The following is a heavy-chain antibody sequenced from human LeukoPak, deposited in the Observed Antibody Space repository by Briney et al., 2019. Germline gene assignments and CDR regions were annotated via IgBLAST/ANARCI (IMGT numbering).Heavy chain of an antibody. Sequence: PGGSLRLSCAASGFTFSSYAMSWVRQAPGKGLEWVAVIWYDGSNKYYADSVKGRFTISRDNSKNTLYLQMNSLRAEDTAVYYCARDQGRGYSAEKAFDIWGQGTMVTVSS. CDR3: ARDQGRGYSAEKAFDI. CDR2: IWYDGSNK. CDR1: GFTFSSYA. D-gene: IGHD5-12*01. V-gene: IGHV3-33*08. J-gene: IGHJ3*02.